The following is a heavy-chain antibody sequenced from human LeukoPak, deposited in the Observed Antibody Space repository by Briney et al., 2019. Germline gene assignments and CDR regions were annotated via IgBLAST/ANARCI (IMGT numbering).Heavy chain of an antibody. V-gene: IGHV4-34*01. Sequence: SETLSLTCAVYGGSFSDYYRSWIRQPPGQGLEWIGEINDSGSTYYNPSLRSRVTMSIDTSKNQFSLKLTSVTAADTAVYYCARKKRVDPFDYWGQGTLVTVSS. CDR1: GGSFSDYY. CDR2: INDSGST. CDR3: ARKKRVDPFDY. J-gene: IGHJ4*02. D-gene: IGHD3-3*01.